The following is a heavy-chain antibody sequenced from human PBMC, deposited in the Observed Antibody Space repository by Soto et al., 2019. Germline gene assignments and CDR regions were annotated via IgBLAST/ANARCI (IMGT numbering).Heavy chain of an antibody. V-gene: IGHV3-11*06. CDR2: ISSRSSYT. Sequence: QVQLVESGGGLVNPGGSLILSCAASGFTFSAYYMSCIRQAPGQGLELVSYISSRSSYTNYADSVKGRFTISRDNAKNSLYLQMNSLRAEDTAIYYCARDSGQYQLLLGYWGQGALVTVSS. J-gene: IGHJ4*02. CDR1: GFTFSAYY. D-gene: IGHD2-2*01. CDR3: ARDSGQYQLLLGY.